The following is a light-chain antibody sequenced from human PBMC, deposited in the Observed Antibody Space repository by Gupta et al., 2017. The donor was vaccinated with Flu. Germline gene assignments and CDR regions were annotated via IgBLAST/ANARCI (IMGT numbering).Light chain of an antibody. CDR3: MQGTHWPYT. V-gene: IGKV2-30*02. CDR1: QSLVHSDGNIY. J-gene: IGKJ2*01. CDR2: QIS. Sequence: DVVMTQTPLSLPVTLGQPASISCRSTQSLVHSDGNIYLNWFRQRPGQSPRRLIYQISNRYSGVPDRFSGSGSGTDFTLIISRVEAEDVGIYYCMQGTHWPYTFGQGTKLEIK.